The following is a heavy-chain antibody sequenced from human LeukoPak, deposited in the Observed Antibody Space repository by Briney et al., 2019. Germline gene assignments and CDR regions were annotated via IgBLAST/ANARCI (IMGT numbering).Heavy chain of an antibody. V-gene: IGHV3-20*04. CDR1: GFTFDDYG. Sequence: GGSLRLSCAASGFTFDDYGMSWVRQAPGKGLEWVSGINWDGGSTGCADSVKGRFTISRDNAKNSLYLQMNSLRAEDTALYYCASGTLKAAATDFDYWGQGTLVTVSS. D-gene: IGHD6-13*01. J-gene: IGHJ4*02. CDR2: INWDGGST. CDR3: ASGTLKAAATDFDY.